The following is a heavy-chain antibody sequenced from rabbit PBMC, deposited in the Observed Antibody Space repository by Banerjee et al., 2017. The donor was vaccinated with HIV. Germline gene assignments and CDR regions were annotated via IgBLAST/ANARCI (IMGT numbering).Heavy chain of an antibody. V-gene: IGHV1S45*01. CDR2: IYGGSSGST. CDR3: ARTADSSVSLYFNL. CDR1: GFSFSSSYW. Sequence: QEQLKETGGGLVQPGGSLTLSCKASGFSFSSSYWICWVRQAPGKGLEWIACIYGGSSGSTYYASWAKGRFTISRTSSTTVTLQVTSLTAADTATYFCARTADSSVSLYFNLWGPGTLVTVS. D-gene: IGHD8-1*01. J-gene: IGHJ4*01.